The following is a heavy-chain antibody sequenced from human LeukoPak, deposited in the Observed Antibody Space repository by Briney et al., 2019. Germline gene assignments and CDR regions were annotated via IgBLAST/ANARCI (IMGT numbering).Heavy chain of an antibody. CDR1: GGSIRSSY. CDR2: IYYSGST. CDR3: ARHEALSWFDP. Sequence: PSETLSLTCTVSGGSIRSSYWSWIRQPPGKGLEWIGYIYYSGSTSQNPSLKSRVTISLDTSKNQFSLKLTSVTAADTAVYYCARHEALSWFDPWGQGTLVTVSS. J-gene: IGHJ5*02. V-gene: IGHV4-59*08. D-gene: IGHD4/OR15-4a*01.